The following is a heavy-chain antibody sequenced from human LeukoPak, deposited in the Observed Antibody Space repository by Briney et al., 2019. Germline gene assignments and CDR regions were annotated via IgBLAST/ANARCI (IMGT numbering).Heavy chain of an antibody. CDR2: ISSSGGST. CDR3: AQNFTTVTTVY. D-gene: IGHD4-17*01. J-gene: IGHJ4*02. Sequence: PGGSLRLSCAASGFTFSSYWMSWVRQAPGKGLEWVSTISSSGGSTYYADSVKGRFTISRDNSKNTLYLQMKSLRVEDTAVYYCAQNFTTVTTVYWGQGTLVTVSS. CDR1: GFTFSSYW. V-gene: IGHV3-23*01.